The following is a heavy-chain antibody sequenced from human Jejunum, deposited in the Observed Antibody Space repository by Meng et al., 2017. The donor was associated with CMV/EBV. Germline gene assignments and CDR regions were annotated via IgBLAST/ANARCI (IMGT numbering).Heavy chain of an antibody. V-gene: IGHV3-49*04. D-gene: IGHD4-11*01. CDR2: IRSKIYGGAS. Sequence: FGDYGICSVRQAPGKGLEWICFIRSKIYGGASEYAASVRCRFTISRDDSRGIAYLQMDSLKTEDTAIYYCSRGRTVPNAKYYFDYWGQGSLVTVSS. CDR1: FGDYG. CDR3: SRGRTVPNAKYYFDY. J-gene: IGHJ4*02.